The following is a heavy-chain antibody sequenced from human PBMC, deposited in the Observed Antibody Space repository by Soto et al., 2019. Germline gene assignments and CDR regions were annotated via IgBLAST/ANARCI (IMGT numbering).Heavy chain of an antibody. CDR1: GFTFSSYA. Sequence: QVQLVESGGGVVQPGRSLRLCCAASGFTFSSYAMHWVRQAPGKGLEWVAVISYDGSNKYYADSVKGRFTISRDNSKNTLYLQMNSLRAEDTAVYYCARDYYDFWSGYLDYYYYYCMDVWGQGTTVTVSS. J-gene: IGHJ6*02. CDR3: ARDYYDFWSGYLDYYYYYCMDV. V-gene: IGHV3-30-3*01. CDR2: ISYDGSNK. D-gene: IGHD3-3*01.